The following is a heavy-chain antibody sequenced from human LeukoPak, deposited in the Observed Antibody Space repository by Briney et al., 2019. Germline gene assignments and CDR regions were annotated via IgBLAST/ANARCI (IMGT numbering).Heavy chain of an antibody. V-gene: IGHV3-30*02. CDR2: IQDDGAKT. D-gene: IGHD3-22*01. CDR3: ATQTITLVVVISPFDY. J-gene: IGHJ4*02. CDR1: GFTFSNFE. Sequence: PGGSLRLSCAVSGFTFSNFEMNWVRQAPGKGLEWVALIQDDGAKTNYADSVRGRFTISRDNSRSTVYLQMNSLKPDDTAVYYCATQTITLVVVISPFDYWGQGALVTVSS.